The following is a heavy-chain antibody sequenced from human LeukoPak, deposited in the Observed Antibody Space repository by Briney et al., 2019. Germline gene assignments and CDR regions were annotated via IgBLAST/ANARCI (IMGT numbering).Heavy chain of an antibody. Sequence: ASVKVSCKASGYTFTNYDIHGVRQATGQGVDWMGWMNPNSGNTGYAQKFQGRVTMARNTSISTAYMELSSLRSEDTGVYYCARGGWPDSFYWGQGTLVTVSS. V-gene: IGHV1-8*01. CDR2: MNPNSGNT. CDR1: GYTFTNYD. J-gene: IGHJ4*02. D-gene: IGHD6-19*01. CDR3: ARGGWPDSFY.